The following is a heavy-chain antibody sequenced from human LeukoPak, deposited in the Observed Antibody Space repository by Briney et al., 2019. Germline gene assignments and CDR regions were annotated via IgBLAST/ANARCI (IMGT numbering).Heavy chain of an antibody. J-gene: IGHJ5*02. CDR3: AKDRIPGIAVAGWFDP. Sequence: PGGSLRLSCAASGFTFSSYSMNWVRQAPGKGLEWVSAISGSGGSTYYADSVKGRFTISRDNSKNTLYLQMNSLRAEDTAVYYCAKDRIPGIAVAGWFDPWGQGTLVTVSS. CDR2: ISGSGGST. V-gene: IGHV3-23*01. CDR1: GFTFSSYS. D-gene: IGHD6-19*01.